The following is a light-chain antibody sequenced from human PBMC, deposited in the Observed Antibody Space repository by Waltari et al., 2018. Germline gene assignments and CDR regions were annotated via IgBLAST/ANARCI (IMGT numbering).Light chain of an antibody. Sequence: QSALTQPASVSGSPGQSITISCTGTSIDVGSYNLVSWYQQHPGKAPKLMIYEVSKRPSGVSNRFSGSKSGDTASLTIYGLQAEDEADYYCCSYAGSSTFVFGGGTKLTVL. CDR1: SIDVGSYNL. CDR2: EVS. CDR3: CSYAGSSTFV. V-gene: IGLV2-23*02. J-gene: IGLJ2*01.